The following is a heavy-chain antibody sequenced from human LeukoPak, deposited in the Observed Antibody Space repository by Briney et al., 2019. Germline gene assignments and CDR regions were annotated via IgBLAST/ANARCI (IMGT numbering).Heavy chain of an antibody. J-gene: IGHJ4*02. CDR1: GFTRNTSGVG. CDR2: IYWHGDD. V-gene: IGHV2-5*01. Sequence: SGLALVYPAQTLTLTCTFSGFTRNTSGVGVGWIRQPPGKALEWPALIYWHGDDRYRPSLKSRLTLTKHTSKHEVVLTMTNMDPVDTATYYCAHRRGYCSSTSCVGPGYFHYWGQGTLLTVSS. CDR3: AHRRGYCSSTSCVGPGYFHY. D-gene: IGHD2-2*01.